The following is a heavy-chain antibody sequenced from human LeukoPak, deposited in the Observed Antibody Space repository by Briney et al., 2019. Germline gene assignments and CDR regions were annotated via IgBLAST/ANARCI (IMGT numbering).Heavy chain of an antibody. Sequence: PGGSLRLSCAASGFTFSTYAVNWVRQAPGKGLEWVSAISGSGGSTYYADSVKGRFTISRDNSKNTLYLQMNSLRAEDTAVYYCAKHDGDYYYYGMDVWGQGTTVTVSS. D-gene: IGHD4-17*01. CDR3: AKHDGDYYYYGMDV. J-gene: IGHJ6*02. V-gene: IGHV3-23*01. CDR2: ISGSGGST. CDR1: GFTFSTYA.